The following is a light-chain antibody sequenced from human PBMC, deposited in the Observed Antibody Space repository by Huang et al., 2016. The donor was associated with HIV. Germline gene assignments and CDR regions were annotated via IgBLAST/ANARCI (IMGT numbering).Light chain of an antibody. V-gene: IGKV3-15*01. Sequence: ERVMTQSPFPLSVSPGERATFSCRASQSISSKLAWYQQKPGQAPRLLIYGASTRATGIPARFSGSGSVTEFTLTISSLQSEDFAVYYCQQYNNWPFTFGPGTRVDIK. CDR1: QSISSK. CDR2: GAS. J-gene: IGKJ3*01. CDR3: QQYNNWPFT.